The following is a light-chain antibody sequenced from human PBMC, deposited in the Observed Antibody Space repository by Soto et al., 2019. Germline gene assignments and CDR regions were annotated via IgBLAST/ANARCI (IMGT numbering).Light chain of an antibody. CDR3: CSYAGDSTVL. CDR2: DVT. Sequence: QSALTQPRSVSGSPGQSVSISCTGTSSDVGGYDYVSWHQHHPGKAPKLMIYDVTQRSAGVPDRFSGSKSGNTASLTISGLQAEDESEYFCCSYAGDSTVLFGGGTKLTV. CDR1: SSDVGGYDY. J-gene: IGLJ2*01. V-gene: IGLV2-11*01.